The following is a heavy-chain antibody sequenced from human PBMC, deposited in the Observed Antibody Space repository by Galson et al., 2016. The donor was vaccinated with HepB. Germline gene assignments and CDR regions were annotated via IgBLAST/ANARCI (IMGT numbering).Heavy chain of an antibody. CDR3: ARVDYGSGWREGWFDP. CDR2: ISSSSSPT. CDR1: GLTFSDFY. Sequence: SLRLSCAASGLTFSDFYMSWIRQAPGKGLEWVSYISSSSSPTNYADSVKGRFTISRDNANNSLYLRMNSLRVEDTAVNYCARVDYGSGWREGWFDPWGQGTLVTVSS. J-gene: IGHJ5*02. D-gene: IGHD6-19*01. V-gene: IGHV3-11*06.